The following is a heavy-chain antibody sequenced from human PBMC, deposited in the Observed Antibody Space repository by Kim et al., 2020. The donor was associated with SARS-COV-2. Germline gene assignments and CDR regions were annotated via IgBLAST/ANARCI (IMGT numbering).Heavy chain of an antibody. CDR2: IGTAGDT. Sequence: GGTLRLSCAASGFTFSSYDMHWGRQATGKGLEWVSAIGTAGDTYYQGSVKGRLTISRENAKNSLYLQTNSLRAGDTAVYYCARASMVRGATRGAFVIWGQGTIVTVSS. V-gene: IGHV3-13*04. J-gene: IGHJ3*02. CDR1: GFTFSSYD. D-gene: IGHD3-10*01. CDR3: ARASMVRGATRGAFVI.